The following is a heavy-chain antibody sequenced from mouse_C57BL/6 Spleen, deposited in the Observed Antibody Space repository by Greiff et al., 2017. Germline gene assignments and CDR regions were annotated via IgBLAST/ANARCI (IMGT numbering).Heavy chain of an antibody. D-gene: IGHD1-1*01. V-gene: IGHV1-50*01. J-gene: IGHJ4*01. CDR3: ARSITTDYAMDY. CDR1: GYTFTSYW. Sequence: VQLQQPGAELVKPGASVKLSCKASGYTFTSYWMQWVKQRPGQGLEWIGEIDPSDSYTNYNQKFKGKATLTVDTSSSTAYMQLSRLTSEDSAVYYCARSITTDYAMDYWGQGTSVTVSS. CDR2: IDPSDSYT.